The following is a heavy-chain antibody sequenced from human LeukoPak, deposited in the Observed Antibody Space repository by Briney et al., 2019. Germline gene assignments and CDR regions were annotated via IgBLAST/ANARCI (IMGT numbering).Heavy chain of an antibody. J-gene: IGHJ4*02. CDR3: ARGTYYYGSGSPATGY. D-gene: IGHD3-10*01. CDR2: IKQDGSEK. CDR1: GFTFSGYW. V-gene: IGHV3-7*03. Sequence: GGSLRLSCVASGFTFSGYWMSWVRQAPGKGLEWMANIKQDGSEKYYVDSVKGRFTISRDNAKNSLYLQMNSLRAEDTAVYYCARGTYYYGSGSPATGYWGQGTLVTVSS.